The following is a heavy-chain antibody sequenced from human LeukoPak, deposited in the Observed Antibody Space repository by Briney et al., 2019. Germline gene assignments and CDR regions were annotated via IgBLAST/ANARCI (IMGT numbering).Heavy chain of an antibody. J-gene: IGHJ3*02. D-gene: IGHD3-3*01. CDR3: AKDRRFWSGYYDDAFVI. CDR1: GFTFSSYA. CDR2: ISGSGGST. Sequence: GGSLRLSCAASGFTFSSYAMSWVRQAPGKGLEWVSAISGSGGSTYYADSVKGRFTISRDNSKNTLYLQMNSLRAEDTAVYYCAKDRRFWSGYYDDAFVIWGQGTMVTVSS. V-gene: IGHV3-23*01.